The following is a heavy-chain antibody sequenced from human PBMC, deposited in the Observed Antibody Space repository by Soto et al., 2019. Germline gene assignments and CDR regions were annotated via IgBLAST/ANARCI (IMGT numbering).Heavy chain of an antibody. D-gene: IGHD3-3*01. V-gene: IGHV3-21*01. CDR2: ISSSSSYI. Sequence: EVQLVESGGGLVKPGGSLRLSCAASGFTFSSYSMNWVRQAPGKGLEWVSSISSSSSYIYYADSVKGRFTISRDNAKNSLYLQRNSLRAEDTAVYYCARGRFLEWLFRYFDYWGQGTLVTVSS. CDR3: ARGRFLEWLFRYFDY. J-gene: IGHJ4*02. CDR1: GFTFSSYS.